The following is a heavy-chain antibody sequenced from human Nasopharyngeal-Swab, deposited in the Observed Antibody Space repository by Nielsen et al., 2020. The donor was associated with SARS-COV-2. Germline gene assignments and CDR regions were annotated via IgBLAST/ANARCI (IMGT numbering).Heavy chain of an antibody. D-gene: IGHD3-22*01. Sequence: RQAPGKGLEWIGEINHSGSTNYNPSLKSRVTISVDTSKNQFSLKLSSVTAADTAVYYCARQSWAGYYYDSSGYMDVWGKGTTVTVSS. CDR3: ARQSWAGYYYDSSGYMDV. CDR2: INHSGST. J-gene: IGHJ6*04. V-gene: IGHV4-34*01.